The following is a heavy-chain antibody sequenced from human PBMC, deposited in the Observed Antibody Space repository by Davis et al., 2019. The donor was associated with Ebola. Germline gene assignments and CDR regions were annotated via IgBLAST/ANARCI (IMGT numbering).Heavy chain of an antibody. CDR2: IYYSGST. CDR3: ARHGNCGGDCYPDY. V-gene: IGHV4-61*10. CDR1: GDSISSGTYY. J-gene: IGHJ4*02. Sequence: PSETLSLTCTVSGDSISSGTYYWSWIRQPAGKGLEWIGYIYYSGSTNYNPSLKSRVTISVDTSKNQFSLKLSSVTAADTAVYYCARHGNCGGDCYPDYWGQGTLVTVSS. D-gene: IGHD2-21*01.